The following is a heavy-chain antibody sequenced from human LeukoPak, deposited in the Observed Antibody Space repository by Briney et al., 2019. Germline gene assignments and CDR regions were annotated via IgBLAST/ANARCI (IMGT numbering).Heavy chain of an antibody. V-gene: IGHV3-53*01. CDR3: ARDPGGPHTVKWDAFDI. CDR2: IYSGGST. J-gene: IGHJ3*02. D-gene: IGHD2-2*02. CDR1: GFTVSSNY. Sequence: VGSLRLSCAASGFTVSSNYMSWVRQAPGKGLEWVSVIYSGGSTYYADSVKGRFTISRDNSKNTLYLQMNSLRAEDTAVYYCARDPGGPHTVKWDAFDIWGQGTMVTVSS.